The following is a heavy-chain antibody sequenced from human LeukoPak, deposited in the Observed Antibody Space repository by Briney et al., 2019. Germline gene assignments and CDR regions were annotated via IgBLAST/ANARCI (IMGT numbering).Heavy chain of an antibody. D-gene: IGHD2-2*02. CDR1: GGSISSYY. V-gene: IGHV4-59*01. CDR3: ARAGWGYCSSTSCYTEGKNWFDP. J-gene: IGHJ5*02. CDR2: IYYSGTT. Sequence: SETLSLTCTVSGGSISSYYWTWIRQPPGKGLEWIGYIYYSGTTYYNPSLKSRVTISLDTSKNKFSLNLTSVNVADTAVYYCARAGWGYCSSTSCYTEGKNWFDPWGQGTLVTVSS.